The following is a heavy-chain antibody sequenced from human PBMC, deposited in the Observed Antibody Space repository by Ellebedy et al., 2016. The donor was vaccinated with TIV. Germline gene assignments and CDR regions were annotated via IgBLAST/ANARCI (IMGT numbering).Heavy chain of an antibody. Sequence: SETLSLTCTVSGGSISRGGYYWSWIRQHPGKGLEWIGYIYYSGSTYYNPSLKSRVTISVDTSKNQFSLKLSSVTAADTAVYYCARDLGRLRASGFDPWGQGTLVTVSS. CDR3: ARDLGRLRASGFDP. CDR1: GGSISRGGYY. CDR2: IYYSGST. J-gene: IGHJ5*02. V-gene: IGHV4-31*03.